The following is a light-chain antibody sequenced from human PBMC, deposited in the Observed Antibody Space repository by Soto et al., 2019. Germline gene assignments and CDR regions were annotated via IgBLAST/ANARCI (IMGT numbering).Light chain of an antibody. V-gene: IGKV1-39*01. CDR1: QSISSY. CDR3: QQSYSTHRT. J-gene: IGKJ1*01. CDR2: AAS. Sequence: DILMTQFPSSLSASVGDRVSITCRASQSISSYLNWYQQKPGKAPKLLIYAASSLQSGVPSRFSGSGSGTDFTLTISSLQPEDFATYYCQQSYSTHRTFGQGTKVDIK.